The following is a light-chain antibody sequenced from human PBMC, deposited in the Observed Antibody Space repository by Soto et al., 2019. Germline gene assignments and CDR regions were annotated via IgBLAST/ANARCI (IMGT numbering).Light chain of an antibody. V-gene: IGKV3-15*01. J-gene: IGKJ1*01. CDR1: QSVSSN. CDR3: QQYKNWLAWT. Sequence: ENVLTQSPATLSVSPGERATLSCRASQSVSSNLAWYQQKPGQAPRLLIYGASTRATGIPARFSGSGSGTEFTLTISSLQSEDFAVYYCQQYKNWLAWTFGQGTKVDIK. CDR2: GAS.